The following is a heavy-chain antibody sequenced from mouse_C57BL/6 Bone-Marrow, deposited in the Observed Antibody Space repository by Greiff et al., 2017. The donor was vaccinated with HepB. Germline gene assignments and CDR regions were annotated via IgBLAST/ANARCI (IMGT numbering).Heavy chain of an antibody. D-gene: IGHD1-1*01. V-gene: IGHV15-2*01. J-gene: IGHJ4*01. CDR2: VLPSIGRT. CDR3: ARPILYGSSIYAMDY. Sequence: QVQLQQSGSELRSPGSSVKLSCKDFDSEVFPIAYLSWVRQKPGHGFEWIGGVLPSIGRTISGEKFEDKATTAADTLSNTAYLELNSLTSEDSAIYYCARPILYGSSIYAMDYWGQGTSVTVSS. CDR1: DSEVFPIAY.